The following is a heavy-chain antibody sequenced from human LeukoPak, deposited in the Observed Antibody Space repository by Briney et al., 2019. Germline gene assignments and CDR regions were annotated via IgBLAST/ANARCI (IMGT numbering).Heavy chain of an antibody. Sequence: SETLSLTCTVSGGSISTYYGNWIRQAPGKGLEWIGYIYYSGSTNYNPSLKSRVTISVDTSKNQFSLKLSSVTAADTAVYYCATLGLLDSIVDYWGQGTLVTVSS. J-gene: IGHJ4*02. CDR3: ATLGLLDSIVDY. V-gene: IGHV4-59*01. CDR1: GGSISTYY. CDR2: IYYSGST. D-gene: IGHD2-21*01.